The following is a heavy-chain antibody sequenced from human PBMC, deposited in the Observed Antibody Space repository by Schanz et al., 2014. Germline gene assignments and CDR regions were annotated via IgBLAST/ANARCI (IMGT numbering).Heavy chain of an antibody. D-gene: IGHD5-12*01. CDR1: GFMFTKYA. CDR3: ARAQTTDGYNWGFDY. J-gene: IGHJ4*02. CDR2: ITSSSSYI. Sequence: DVQLVESGGGLAQPGGSLRLSCVASGFMFTKYAMNWVRQAPGKGLEWVSSITSSSSYIYYADSVKGRFTISRDNAKNSLYLQMNSLRAEDTAVYYCARAQTTDGYNWGFDYWGQGTLVTVSS. V-gene: IGHV3-21*01.